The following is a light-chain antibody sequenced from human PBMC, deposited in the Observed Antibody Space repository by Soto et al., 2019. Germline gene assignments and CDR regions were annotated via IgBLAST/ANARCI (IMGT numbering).Light chain of an antibody. CDR1: RFVSSD. CDR2: GAS. Sequence: EIVLTQSPGTLSLSPGERATLSCRASRFVSSDLAWYQQKPGQAPRLLIYGASSRATGIPDRFSGSGSGTDFTLTISRLEPEDFAVYYCQQYVSSLFGQGTKVDI. J-gene: IGKJ1*01. CDR3: QQYVSSL. V-gene: IGKV3-20*01.